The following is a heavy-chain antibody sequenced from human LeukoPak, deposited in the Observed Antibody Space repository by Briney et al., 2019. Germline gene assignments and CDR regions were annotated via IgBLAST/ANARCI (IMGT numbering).Heavy chain of an antibody. CDR2: IRQDGREQ. Sequence: GGSLRLSCAASGFSFSSYWMSWVRQAPGKGLEWVANIRQDGREQNYVDSVRGRFTISRDNAKNSLYLQMSSLRAEDTAVYYCARMGYCSSTSCLTDYGMDVWGQGTTVTVS. V-gene: IGHV3-7*01. CDR1: GFSFSSYW. CDR3: ARMGYCSSTSCLTDYGMDV. J-gene: IGHJ6*02. D-gene: IGHD2-2*01.